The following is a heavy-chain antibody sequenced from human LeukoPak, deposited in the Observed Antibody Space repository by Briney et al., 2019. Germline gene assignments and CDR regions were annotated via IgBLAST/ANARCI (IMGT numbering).Heavy chain of an antibody. CDR2: IHYSGST. CDR3: ARHPSLANFDY. J-gene: IGHJ4*02. CDR1: GGSISSYY. V-gene: IGHV4-39*01. Sequence: PSETLSLTCTVSGGSISSYYWSWIRQPPGKGLEWIGTIHYSGSTYYNPSLKSRVTISVDTSKNQFSLRLSSVTAADTAVYYCARHPSLANFDYWGQGTLVTVSS.